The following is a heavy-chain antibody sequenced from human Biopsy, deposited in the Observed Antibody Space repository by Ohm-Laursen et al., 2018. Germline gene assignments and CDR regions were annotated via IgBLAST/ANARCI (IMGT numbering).Heavy chain of an antibody. V-gene: IGHV4-61*03. J-gene: IGHJ3*02. Sequence: GTLSLTCTLSGYSIIPSGPENWSWIRQPPGQGLQYIGFIYSGGNTNYNPSLRSRVTMSVDTSKNHFSLNLNSVTAADTAVYYCAGIVLGPTNDAFDIWGQGTMATVSS. CDR3: AGIVLGPTNDAFDI. D-gene: IGHD1-26*01. CDR2: IYSGGNT. CDR1: GYSIIPSGPEN.